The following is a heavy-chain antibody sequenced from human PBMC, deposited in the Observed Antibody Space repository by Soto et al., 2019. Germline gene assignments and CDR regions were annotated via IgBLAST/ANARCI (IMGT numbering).Heavy chain of an antibody. Sequence: SVKVSCKASGGTFSSYTISWVRQAPGQGLEWMGRIIPILGIANYAQKFQGRVTITADKSTSTAYMELSSLRSEDTAAYYCARDRVAAAGGNWFDPWGQGTLVTVSS. CDR1: GGTFSSYT. CDR3: ARDRVAAAGGNWFDP. V-gene: IGHV1-69*04. J-gene: IGHJ5*02. D-gene: IGHD6-13*01. CDR2: IIPILGIA.